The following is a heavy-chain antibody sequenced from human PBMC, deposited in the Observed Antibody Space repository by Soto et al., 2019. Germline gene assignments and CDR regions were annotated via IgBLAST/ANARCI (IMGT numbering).Heavy chain of an antibody. Sequence: ASVKVSCKASGYTFTSYGISWVRQAPGQGLEWMGWISAYNGNTNYAQKLQGRVTMTTDTSTSTAYMELRSLRSDDTAVYYCARDMVVVSRVNWFDHWGQGTLVTVSS. CDR2: ISAYNGNT. V-gene: IGHV1-18*01. D-gene: IGHD2-2*01. CDR1: GYTFTSYG. CDR3: ARDMVVVSRVNWFDH. J-gene: IGHJ5*02.